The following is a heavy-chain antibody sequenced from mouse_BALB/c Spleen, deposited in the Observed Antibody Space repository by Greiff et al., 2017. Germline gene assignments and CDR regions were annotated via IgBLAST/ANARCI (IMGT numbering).Heavy chain of an antibody. J-gene: IGHJ1*01. V-gene: IGHV5-6*02. D-gene: IGHD4-1*02. CDR2: ISSGGSYT. CDR1: GFTFSSYG. Sequence: DVKLVESGGDLVKPGGSLKLSCAASGFTFSSYGMSWVRQTPDKRLEWVATISSGGSYTYYPDSVKGRFTISRDNAKNTLYLQMSSLKSEDTAMYYCARPQLAWYFDVWGAGTTVTVSS. CDR3: ARPQLAWYFDV.